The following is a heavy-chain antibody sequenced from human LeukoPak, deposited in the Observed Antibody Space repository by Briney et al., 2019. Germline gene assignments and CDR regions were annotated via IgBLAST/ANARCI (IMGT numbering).Heavy chain of an antibody. Sequence: SETLSLTCTVSGDSISSYYWSWIRQPPGKGLEWIGYIYYSGTTNYNPSLKSRVTISIDTSKNQFSLKVSSVTAADTAVYYCARRGLLTTSTRSSWFDYWGQGTLVTVSS. J-gene: IGHJ4*02. D-gene: IGHD6-13*01. CDR1: GDSISSYY. V-gene: IGHV4-59*08. CDR3: ARRGLLTTSTRSSWFDY. CDR2: IYYSGTT.